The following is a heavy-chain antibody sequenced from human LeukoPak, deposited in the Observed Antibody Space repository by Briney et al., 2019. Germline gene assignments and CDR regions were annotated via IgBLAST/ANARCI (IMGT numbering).Heavy chain of an antibody. V-gene: IGHV3-23*01. CDR2: ISVRGGST. CDR1: GFTFSTYA. Sequence: GRSLRLSCAASGFTFSTYAMNWVRQAPGKGLEWGSVISVRGGSTYYADSVEGRFTISRDNSKNTLYLQMNSLRAEDTAVYYCAKDTAGLVLRSPFDYWGQGTLVTVSS. J-gene: IGHJ4*02. D-gene: IGHD3-3*01. CDR3: AKDTAGLVLRSPFDY.